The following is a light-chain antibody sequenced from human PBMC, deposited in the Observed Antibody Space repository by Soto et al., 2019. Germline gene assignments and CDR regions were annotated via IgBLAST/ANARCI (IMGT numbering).Light chain of an antibody. V-gene: IGLV1-47*02. CDR3: AAWDDSLNMV. CDR1: SSNIGNNY. CDR2: SNT. J-gene: IGLJ2*01. Sequence: QSVLTQPPSASGTTGQRVTISCSGSSSNIGNNYVYWYQHLPETAPKLLIYSNTQRPSGVPDRFSASKSGSSASLAISGLRSEDEADYYCAAWDDSLNMVFGGGTKLTVL.